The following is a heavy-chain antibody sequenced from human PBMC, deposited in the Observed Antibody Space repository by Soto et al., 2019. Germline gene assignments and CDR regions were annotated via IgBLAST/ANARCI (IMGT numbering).Heavy chain of an antibody. CDR3: AREVSYWFDP. V-gene: IGHV3-30-3*01. CDR2: ISYDGSNK. D-gene: IGHD2-8*01. J-gene: IGHJ5*02. CDR1: GFTFSSYA. Sequence: LRLSCAASGFTFSSYAMHWVRQAPGKGLEWVAVISYDGSNKYYADSVKGRFTISRDNSKNTLYLQMNSLRAEDTAVYYCAREVSYWFDPWGQGTLVTVSS.